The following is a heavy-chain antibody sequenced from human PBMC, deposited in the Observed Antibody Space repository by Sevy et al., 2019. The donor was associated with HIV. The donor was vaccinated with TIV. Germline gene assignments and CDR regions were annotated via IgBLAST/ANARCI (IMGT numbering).Heavy chain of an antibody. V-gene: IGHV3-7*01. J-gene: IGHJ4*02. D-gene: IGHD3-22*01. CDR3: ARGGRYYYGSSGYYPFDY. CDR2: IKQDGSEK. CDR1: GFTFSSYW. Sequence: GGSLRLSCAASGFTFSSYWMSWVRQAPGKGLEWVANIKQDGSEKYYADSVKGRFTISRDNAKNSLYLQMNSLRAEDTAVYYCARGGRYYYGSSGYYPFDYWGQGTLVTVSS.